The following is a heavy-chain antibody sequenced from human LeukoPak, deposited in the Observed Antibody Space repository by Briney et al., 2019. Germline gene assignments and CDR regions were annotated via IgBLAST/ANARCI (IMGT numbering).Heavy chain of an antibody. D-gene: IGHD4-23*01. CDR3: ARHDYGGNSGDY. V-gene: IGHV3-48*02. J-gene: IGHJ4*02. CDR1: GFTFSNYG. Sequence: PGGSLRLSCAASGFTFSNYGMNWVRQAPGKGLEWVSYIGTTNSTIYYADSLKGRFTISRDNAKNSLYLQMNSLRDEDTAVYYCARHDYGGNSGDYWGQGTLVTVSS. CDR2: IGTTNSTI.